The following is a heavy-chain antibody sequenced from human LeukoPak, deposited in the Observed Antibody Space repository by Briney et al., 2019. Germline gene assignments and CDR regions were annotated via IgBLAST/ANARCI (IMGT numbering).Heavy chain of an antibody. CDR1: GYSFSTYG. J-gene: IGHJ4*02. CDR3: ARCRYLEWLTIEY. CDR2: ISGFNGNT. V-gene: IGHV1-18*01. Sequence: ASVKVSCKASGYSFSTYGVAWVRQTPGQGLEWMGWISGFNGNTGYVQKFQDRVTMTTDTSTTTAYMELRSLRSDDTAVYFCARCRYLEWLTIEYWGRGTLVTVSS. D-gene: IGHD3-9*01.